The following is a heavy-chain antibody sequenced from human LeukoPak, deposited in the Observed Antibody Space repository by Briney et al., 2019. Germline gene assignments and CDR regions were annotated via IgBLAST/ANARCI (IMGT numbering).Heavy chain of an antibody. J-gene: IGHJ6*03. CDR1: GFTFSSYS. CDR2: ISSSSSYI. Sequence: GGSLRLSCAASGFTFSSYSMNWVRQAPGKGLEWVSSISSSSSYIYYADSVKGRFTISRDNAKNSLYLQMNSLRAEDTAVYYCARDPRGVVPAAIYYYYYYMDVWGKGTTVTVSS. D-gene: IGHD2-2*01. V-gene: IGHV3-21*01. CDR3: ARDPRGVVPAAIYYYYYYMDV.